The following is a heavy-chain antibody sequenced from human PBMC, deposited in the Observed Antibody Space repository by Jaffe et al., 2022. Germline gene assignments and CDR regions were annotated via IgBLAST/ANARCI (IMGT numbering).Heavy chain of an antibody. V-gene: IGHV4-39*01. Sequence: QLQLQESGPGLVKPSETLSLTCTVSGGSISSSSYYWGWIRQPPGKGLEWIGSIYYSGSTYYNPSLKSRVTISVDTSKNQFSLKLSSVTAADTAVYYCARHRVTLMTTVTTDEYYFDYWGQGTLVTVSS. CDR1: GGSISSSSYY. CDR2: IYYSGST. D-gene: IGHD4-17*01. J-gene: IGHJ4*02. CDR3: ARHRVTLMTTVTTDEYYFDY.